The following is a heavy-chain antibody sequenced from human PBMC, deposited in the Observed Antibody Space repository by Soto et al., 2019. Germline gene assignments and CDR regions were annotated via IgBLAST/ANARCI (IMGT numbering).Heavy chain of an antibody. CDR3: AKDQGDTAMVIIPPDY. CDR2: ISGSGTST. CDR1: GFTFSSYA. D-gene: IGHD5-18*01. Sequence: GGSLRLSCAASGFTFSSYAMSWVRQAPGKGLEWVSAISGSGTSTYYADSVKGRFTISRDNSKNTLSLQMNSLRVEDTAVYYCAKDQGDTAMVIIPPDYWGQGTLVTVSS. J-gene: IGHJ4*02. V-gene: IGHV3-23*01.